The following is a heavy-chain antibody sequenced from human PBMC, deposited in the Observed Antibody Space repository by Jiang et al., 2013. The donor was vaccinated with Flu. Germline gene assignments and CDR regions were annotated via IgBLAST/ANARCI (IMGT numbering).Heavy chain of an antibody. D-gene: IGHD1-7*01. J-gene: IGHJ3*02. CDR2: IIPIFATS. CDR3: ARGSVYNYNYLLFWSGAFDM. CDR1: GGTFTSYA. V-gene: IGHV1-69*06. Sequence: QLVESGAEVKKPGSSVKVSCKAYGGTFTSYAISWVRQAPGQGLEWMGGIIPIFATSNYAQKFQGRVTITADKSTSTAYMELSSLRSEDTAVYYCARGSVYNYNYLLFWSGAFDMWGQGTMVTVSS.